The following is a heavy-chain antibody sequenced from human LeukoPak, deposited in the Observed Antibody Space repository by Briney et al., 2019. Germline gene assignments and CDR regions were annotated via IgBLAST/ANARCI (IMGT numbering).Heavy chain of an antibody. CDR1: GYTFTGYY. J-gene: IGHJ2*01. CDR3: ARYSSGWYFDL. CDR2: IKPNNGGT. D-gene: IGHD6-19*01. V-gene: IGHV1-2*02. Sequence: ASVKVSCKASGYTFTGYYMHWVRQAPGQGLEWMGWIKPNNGGTSYAQKFQGRVTMTRDTSISTAYMELSRLRSDDTAVYYCARYSSGWYFDLWGRGTLVTVSS.